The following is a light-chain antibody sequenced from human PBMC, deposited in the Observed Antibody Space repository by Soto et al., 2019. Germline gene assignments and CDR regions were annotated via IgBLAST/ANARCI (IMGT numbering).Light chain of an antibody. CDR3: QQYLNSPRT. CDR2: DAS. Sequence: VLTQSPGTLSLSPGEGAPLSCRASQGVASDLAWYLQKPGQPPRLLIYDASIRATGIPDRISGSGSERDFTLTISRLEPEDAAVYYCQQYLNSPRTFGQGTKLEIK. J-gene: IGKJ1*01. CDR1: QGVASD. V-gene: IGKV3-20*01.